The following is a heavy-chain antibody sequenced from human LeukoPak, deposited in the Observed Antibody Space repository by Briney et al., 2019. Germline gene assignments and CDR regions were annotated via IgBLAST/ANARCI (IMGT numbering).Heavy chain of an antibody. CDR3: ARDHRSSGWYGGLDY. D-gene: IGHD6-19*01. V-gene: IGHV4-4*07. Sequence: SETLSLTCTVSGGSISSYYWSWIRQPAGKGLEWNGRIYTSGSTNYNPSLKSRVTMSVDTSKNQFSLKLSSVTAADTAVYYCARDHRSSGWYGGLDYWGQGTLVTVSS. CDR1: GGSISSYY. CDR2: IYTSGST. J-gene: IGHJ4*02.